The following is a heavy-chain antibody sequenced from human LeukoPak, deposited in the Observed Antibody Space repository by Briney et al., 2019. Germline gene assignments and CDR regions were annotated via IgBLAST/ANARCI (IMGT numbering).Heavy chain of an antibody. Sequence: SGTLSLTCTVSGGSISSYYWSWIRQPAGKGLEWIGRIYTSGSTNYNPSLKSRVTMSVDTSKNQFSLKLSSVTAADTAVYYCARDSRDIVATIVAFDIWGQGTMVTVSS. D-gene: IGHD5-12*01. V-gene: IGHV4-4*07. CDR2: IYTSGST. J-gene: IGHJ3*02. CDR1: GGSISSYY. CDR3: ARDSRDIVATIVAFDI.